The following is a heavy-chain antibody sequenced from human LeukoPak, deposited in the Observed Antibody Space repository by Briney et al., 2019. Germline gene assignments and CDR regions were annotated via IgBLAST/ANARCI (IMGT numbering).Heavy chain of an antibody. CDR2: IQRKTDGGTT. J-gene: IGHJ4*02. V-gene: IGHV3-15*01. CDR3: TTATVPPS. CDR1: GFTFSNAR. D-gene: IGHD4-17*01. Sequence: GGSLRLSCAASGFTFSNARMNWVRQAPGKGLEWVGRIQRKTDGGTTEYAAPVKGRFTISRDDSKNTVYLQMNTLTTEDTAVYYCTTATVPPSWGQGTLVTVSS.